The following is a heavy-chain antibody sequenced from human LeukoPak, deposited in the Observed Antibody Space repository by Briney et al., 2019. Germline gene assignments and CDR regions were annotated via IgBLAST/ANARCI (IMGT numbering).Heavy chain of an antibody. CDR1: GFTFSTYW. Sequence: GGSLRLSCEASGFTFSTYWMSWVRQAPGKGLVWVSRINSDGSTTNYADSVKGRFTISRDNAKNTLYLQMNSLRDEDTAVYCCAKGNAFDIWGQGTMVTVSS. CDR2: INSDGSTT. CDR3: AKGNAFDI. J-gene: IGHJ3*02. V-gene: IGHV3-74*01.